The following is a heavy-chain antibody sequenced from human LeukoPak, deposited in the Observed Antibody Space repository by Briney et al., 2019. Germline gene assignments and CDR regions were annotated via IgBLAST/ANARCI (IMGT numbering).Heavy chain of an antibody. CDR3: AREDLYYYDSSGYPVYYFDY. Sequence: SETLSLTCTVSGGSISSSSYYWGWIRQPPGKGLEWIGSIYYSGSTYYNPSLKSRVTISVDTSKNQFSLKLSSVTAADTAVYYCAREDLYYYDSSGYPVYYFDYWGQGTLVTVSS. CDR2: IYYSGST. J-gene: IGHJ4*02. V-gene: IGHV4-39*07. CDR1: GGSISSSSYY. D-gene: IGHD3-22*01.